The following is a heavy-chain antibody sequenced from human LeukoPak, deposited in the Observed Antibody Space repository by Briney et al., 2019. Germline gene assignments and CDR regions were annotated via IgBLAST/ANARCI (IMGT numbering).Heavy chain of an antibody. CDR3: AKGYYYYYYGMDV. V-gene: IGHV3-30*18. CDR2: ISYDGSNK. Sequence: GGSLRLSCAASGFTFSSYAMSWVRQAPGKGLEWVAVISYDGSNKYYADSVKGRFTISRDNSKNTLYLQMNSLRAEDTAVYYCAKGYYYYYYGMDVWGQGTTVTVSS. J-gene: IGHJ6*02. CDR1: GFTFSSYA. D-gene: IGHD1-26*01.